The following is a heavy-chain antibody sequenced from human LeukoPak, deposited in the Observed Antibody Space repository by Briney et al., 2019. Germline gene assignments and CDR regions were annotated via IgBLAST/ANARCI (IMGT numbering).Heavy chain of an antibody. V-gene: IGHV3-7*01. CDR1: GFMFSSYW. J-gene: IGHJ4*02. CDR3: ARERASVGSDY. CDR2: IKQGGSEK. D-gene: IGHD1-26*01. Sequence: GGSLRLSCAASGFMFSSYWMNWVRQAPGKGLEWVANIKQGGSEKYYLDSVKGRFTISRDNAKNSLYLQMNSLRAEDTAVYYCARERASVGSDYWGQGTLVTVSS.